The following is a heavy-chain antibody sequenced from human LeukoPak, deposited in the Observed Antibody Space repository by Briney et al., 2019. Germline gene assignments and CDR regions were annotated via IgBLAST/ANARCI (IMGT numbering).Heavy chain of an antibody. J-gene: IGHJ6*03. D-gene: IGHD1-7*01. V-gene: IGHV3-7*01. CDR3: AKDWNYGRYYYYYYYMDV. Sequence: GGSLRLSCAASGFTFSNYWMTWVRQAPGKGLEWVANIKHDGSEKYYVDSMKGRFTISRDNAKNSLYLQMNSLRAEDTAVYYCAKDWNYGRYYYYYYYMDVWGKGTTVTVSS. CDR2: IKHDGSEK. CDR1: GFTFSNYW.